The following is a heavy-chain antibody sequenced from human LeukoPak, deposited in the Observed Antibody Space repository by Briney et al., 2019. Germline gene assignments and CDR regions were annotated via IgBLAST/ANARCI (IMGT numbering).Heavy chain of an antibody. V-gene: IGHV3-73*01. Sequence: GGSLLLSCAASGFTFSDSPIHGGRAACGEGVGGVGRVRDKGHSYATGYAASVKGRFIISRDDSKNTAYLQMNSLKTEDTAMYYCARQPQGTGTVDYWGQGTLVTVSS. J-gene: IGHJ4*02. D-gene: IGHD3/OR15-3a*01. CDR2: VRDKGHSYAT. CDR1: GFTFSDSP. CDR3: ARQPQGTGTVDY.